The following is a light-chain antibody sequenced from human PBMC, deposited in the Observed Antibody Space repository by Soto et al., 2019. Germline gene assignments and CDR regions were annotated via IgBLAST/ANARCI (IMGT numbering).Light chain of an antibody. CDR2: DIS. CDR3: QQYYSYPWT. V-gene: IGKV1-5*01. CDR1: QIVSNV. Sequence: IQMTQSPSTLSASVGDRVTITCRAIQIVSNVLAWFQQKPGRAPKLLIFDISNLASGVPSRFSGSGSGSATEFTLTISSLQPDDSATYYCQQYYSYPWTFGQGTRVDIK. J-gene: IGKJ1*01.